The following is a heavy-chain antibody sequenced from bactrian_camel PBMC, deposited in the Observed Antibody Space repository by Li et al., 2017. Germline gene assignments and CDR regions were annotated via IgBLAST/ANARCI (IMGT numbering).Heavy chain of an antibody. J-gene: IGHJ6*01. CDR1: ASTYYSNC. CDR2: IDNHGSV. Sequence: VQLVESGGGSVQPGGSLRLSCVTSASTYYSNCMAWFRQAPGKEREVVATIDNHGSVSFQRSVLGRFTISKDNAKNTLYLQMNNLKPEDSAMYYCATQRAWYACALLNAVDFDYWGQGTQVTVS. CDR3: ATQRAWYACALLNAVDFDY. V-gene: IGHV3S53*01. D-gene: IGHD2*01.